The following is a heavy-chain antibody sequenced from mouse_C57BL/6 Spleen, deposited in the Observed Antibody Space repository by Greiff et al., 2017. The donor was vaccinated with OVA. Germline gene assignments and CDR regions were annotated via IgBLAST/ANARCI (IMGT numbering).Heavy chain of an antibody. CDR3: ARYRGYYGLEGFAY. Sequence: EVMLVESGPGMVKPSQSLSLTCTVTGYSITSGYDWHWIRHFPGNKLEWMGYISYSGSTNYNPSLKSRIAITHDTSKNHFFLKLNSVTTEDTATYYCARYRGYYGLEGFAYWGQGTLVTVSA. CDR2: ISYSGST. D-gene: IGHD1-1*01. V-gene: IGHV3-1*01. J-gene: IGHJ3*01. CDR1: GYSITSGYD.